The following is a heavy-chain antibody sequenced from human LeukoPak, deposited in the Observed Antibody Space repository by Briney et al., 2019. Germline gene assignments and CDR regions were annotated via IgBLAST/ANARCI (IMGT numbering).Heavy chain of an antibody. Sequence: GGCLRLSCAASGFTFSSYAMNWVRQAPGKGLEWVSTVSGGSGNTYYAESVKGRFTISRDSSKNTLYLQMISLRAEDTAVYYCAKKMSSGTLYYFDYWGPGTLVTVSS. D-gene: IGHD3-10*01. V-gene: IGHV3-23*01. CDR2: VSGGSGNT. CDR1: GFTFSSYA. J-gene: IGHJ4*02. CDR3: AKKMSSGTLYYFDY.